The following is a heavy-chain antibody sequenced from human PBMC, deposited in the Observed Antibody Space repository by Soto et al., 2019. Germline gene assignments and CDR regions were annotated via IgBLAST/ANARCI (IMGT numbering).Heavy chain of an antibody. V-gene: IGHV3-33*01. J-gene: IGHJ4*02. CDR1: GFTSTNYG. Sequence: QVQLVESGGGVVQPGRSLRLSCAASGFTSTNYGMHWVRQAPGKGLEWVAVFWYDGSNKYYADSVKGRFTISKDNSQNTLYLQMNNLRAEDTAMYYCTRDPYGGSRYYFDSWGQGTLVTVSS. CDR3: TRDPYGGSRYYFDS. D-gene: IGHD1-26*01. CDR2: FWYDGSNK.